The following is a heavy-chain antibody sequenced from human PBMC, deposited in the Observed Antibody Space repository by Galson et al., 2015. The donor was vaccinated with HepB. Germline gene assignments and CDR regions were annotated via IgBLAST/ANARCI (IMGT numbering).Heavy chain of an antibody. V-gene: IGHV1-46*04. Sequence: SVKVSCKASGYTFTSYYMHWVRQAPGQGLEWMGIINPSGGSTSYAQKLQGRVTMTRDTSTSTVYMELSSLRSEDTAVYYCARGTDTQLLWFGELLSGYYYGMDVWGQGTTVTVSS. J-gene: IGHJ6*02. D-gene: IGHD3-10*01. CDR1: GYTFTSYY. CDR3: ARGTDTQLLWFGELLSGYYYGMDV. CDR2: INPSGGST.